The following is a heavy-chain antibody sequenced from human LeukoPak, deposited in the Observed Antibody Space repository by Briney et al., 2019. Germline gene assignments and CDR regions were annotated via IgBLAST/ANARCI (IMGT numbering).Heavy chain of an antibody. J-gene: IGHJ3*02. Sequence: SETLSLTCTVSGGSISSYYWSWIRQPAGKGLEWIGRIYTSGSTNYNPSLKSRVTMSVDTSKNQFSLKLSSVTAADTAVYYCARDNPTPPNYDFWSGSHGAFDNWGQGTMVTVSS. V-gene: IGHV4-4*07. CDR3: ARDNPTPPNYDFWSGSHGAFDN. D-gene: IGHD3-3*01. CDR2: IYTSGST. CDR1: GGSISSYY.